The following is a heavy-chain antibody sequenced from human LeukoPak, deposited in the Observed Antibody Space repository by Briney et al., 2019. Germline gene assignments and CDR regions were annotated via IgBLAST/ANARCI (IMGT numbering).Heavy chain of an antibody. CDR3: AIMHRYYDGSGSWAP. D-gene: IGHD3-22*01. J-gene: IGHJ5*02. Sequence: GVSLRLSCAASGLTFSSYAMIWVRQAPGKGLEWVSGISTSGGSTSYADSVKGRFTISRDNPRNTLYMQMNSLRDEDTAVYYSAIMHRYYDGSGSWAPWGQGTLVTVSS. CDR1: GLTFSSYA. CDR2: ISTSGGST. V-gene: IGHV3-23*01.